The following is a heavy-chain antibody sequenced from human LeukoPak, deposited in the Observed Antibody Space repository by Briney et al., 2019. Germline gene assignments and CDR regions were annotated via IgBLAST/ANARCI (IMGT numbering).Heavy chain of an antibody. CDR2: ISSSSSHI. J-gene: IGHJ4*02. CDR3: ARDRGSGWYGDFAY. D-gene: IGHD6-19*01. V-gene: IGHV3-21*06. Sequence: GGSLRLPCAASGFTFSIFSMNWVRQAPGKGLEWVSSISSSSSHIYYADSVKDRFTISRDDAKNSLYLEMNSLRAEDTAVYFCARDRGSGWYGDFAYWGQGTLVTVSS. CDR1: GFTFSIFS.